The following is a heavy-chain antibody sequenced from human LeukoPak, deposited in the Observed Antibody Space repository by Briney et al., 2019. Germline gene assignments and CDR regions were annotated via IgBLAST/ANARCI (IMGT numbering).Heavy chain of an antibody. J-gene: IGHJ6*02. Sequence: SETLSLTCAVYGGSFSGYYWSWIRQPPGKGLEWIGEINHSGSTNYNPSLKSRVTISIDTSKNQFSLKLSSVTAADTAVYYCASDVYGSGNPYYVERDYYGMDVWGQGTTVTVSS. CDR2: INHSGST. CDR3: ASDVYGSGNPYYVERDYYGMDV. V-gene: IGHV4-34*01. D-gene: IGHD3-10*01. CDR1: GGSFSGYY.